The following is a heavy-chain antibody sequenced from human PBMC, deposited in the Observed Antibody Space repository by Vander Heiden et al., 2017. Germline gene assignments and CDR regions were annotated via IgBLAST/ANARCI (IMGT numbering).Heavy chain of an antibody. V-gene: IGHV4-59*01. CDR1: GDSISGYY. CDR2: IYDTGST. J-gene: IGHJ4*02. Sequence: QVQLQESGPGLVKPSETLSLTCTVSGDSISGYYWSWIRQPPGKGLEWIGYIYDTGSTNYSPSLKSRVTMSVDTSKNHFSLKLNSVTAADTAVYYCATRPKGSTWYGVFDYWGRGALVTVSP. CDR3: ATRPKGSTWYGVFDY. D-gene: IGHD6-13*01.